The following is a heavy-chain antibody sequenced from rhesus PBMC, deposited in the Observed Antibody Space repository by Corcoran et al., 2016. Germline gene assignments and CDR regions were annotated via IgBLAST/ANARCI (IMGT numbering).Heavy chain of an antibody. Sequence: QVQLQESGPGLVKPSETLSLTCAVSGGSFSGYYWGWIRRPPGKGLEGIGYISGSSHSTDYNPAHRSRVNIATETSKNQFALKLSAVTAAHTAVYYCARASEGVAESYFDYWGQGVLVTVSS. D-gene: IGHD4-29*01. CDR1: GGSFSGYY. J-gene: IGHJ4*01. V-gene: IGHV4-165*01. CDR3: ARASEGVAESYFDY. CDR2: ISGSSHST.